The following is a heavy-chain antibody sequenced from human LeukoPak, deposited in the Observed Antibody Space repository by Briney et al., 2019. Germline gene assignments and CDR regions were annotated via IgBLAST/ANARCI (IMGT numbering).Heavy chain of an antibody. Sequence: PGGSLRLSCAASGFTFSSYSMNWVRQAPGKGLEWVSAISGSRGSTYYADSVKGRFTISRDNSKNTLYLQMNSLRAEDTAVYYCAKMTAMGFSDYWGQGTLVTVSS. V-gene: IGHV3-23*01. J-gene: IGHJ4*02. CDR2: ISGSRGST. CDR1: GFTFSSYS. D-gene: IGHD2-21*02. CDR3: AKMTAMGFSDY.